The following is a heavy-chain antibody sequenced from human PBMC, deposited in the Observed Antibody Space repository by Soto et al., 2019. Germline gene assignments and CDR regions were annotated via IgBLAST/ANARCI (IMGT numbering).Heavy chain of an antibody. J-gene: IGHJ4*02. V-gene: IGHV1-69*13. Sequence: ASVKVSCKASGGTFGSHGIAWVRQAPGQGLEWMGGFIAMLGTPTYAKKVQGRATITADESLTSSYLELRSLRSEDTGVYFCARGAMANFDYWGQGTVVTVSS. CDR2: FIAMLGTP. CDR3: ARGAMANFDY. CDR1: GGTFGSHG. D-gene: IGHD5-18*01.